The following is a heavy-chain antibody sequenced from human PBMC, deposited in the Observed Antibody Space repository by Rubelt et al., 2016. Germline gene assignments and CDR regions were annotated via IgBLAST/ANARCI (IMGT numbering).Heavy chain of an antibody. CDR2: ISSGSSTI. Sequence: GKGLEWVSYISSGSSTIYYADSVKGRFTISRDNAKNSLYLQMNSLRAEDTAVYYCAKALFGVVPHFYFDYWGQGTVVTVSS. V-gene: IGHV3-48*04. J-gene: IGHJ4*02. D-gene: IGHD3-3*01. CDR3: AKALFGVVPHFYFDY.